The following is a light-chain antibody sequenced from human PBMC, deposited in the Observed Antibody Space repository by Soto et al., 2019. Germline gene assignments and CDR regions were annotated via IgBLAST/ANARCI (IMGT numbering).Light chain of an antibody. CDR1: INDVGGYNY. CDR2: QVT. Sequence: QSVLTQPPSASGSPGQSVTISCAGTINDVGGYNYVSWHQQHPGKVPQLMIYQVTKRPSGVPDRFSASKSDTTASLTISGLQAEDEGDYYCMSYAGGKRFVFGTGTKVTVL. J-gene: IGLJ1*01. CDR3: MSYAGGKRFV. V-gene: IGLV2-8*01.